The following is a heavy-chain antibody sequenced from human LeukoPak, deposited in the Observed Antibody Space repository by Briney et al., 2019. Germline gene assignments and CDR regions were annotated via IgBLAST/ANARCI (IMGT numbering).Heavy chain of an antibody. V-gene: IGHV3-20*04. J-gene: IGHJ5*02. D-gene: IGHD1-26*01. CDR1: GFTFDDYG. CDR2: INWKGGNT. CDR3: ARTSDGNWFDP. Sequence: PGGSLRLSCAASGFTFDDYGMSWVRQGPGKGLEWVSGINWKGGNTGYADSVKGRFTIFRDNAKNSLYLEMDSLRVEDTALYYCARTSDGNWFDPWGQGTLVTVSS.